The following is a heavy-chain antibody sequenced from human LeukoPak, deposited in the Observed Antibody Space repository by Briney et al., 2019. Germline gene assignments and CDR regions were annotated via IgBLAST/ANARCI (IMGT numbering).Heavy chain of an antibody. Sequence: GGSLRLFCAASGFTFRNFALNWVRQAPGKGLEWASTISGSGSNTYYTDSVKGRLTISRDNSKNTLYVQMKNLRAEDTAVYYCARGQAMVRGVIDHDAFDIWGQGTMVTVSS. J-gene: IGHJ3*02. V-gene: IGHV3-23*01. CDR3: ARGQAMVRGVIDHDAFDI. CDR1: GFTFRNFA. D-gene: IGHD3-10*01. CDR2: ISGSGSNT.